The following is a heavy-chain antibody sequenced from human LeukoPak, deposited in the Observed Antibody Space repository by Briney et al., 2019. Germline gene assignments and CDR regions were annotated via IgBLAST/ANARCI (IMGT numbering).Heavy chain of an antibody. CDR1: GFTFSSYS. V-gene: IGHV3-48*01. Sequence: PGGSLRLSCAASGFTFSSYSMNWVRQAPGKGLEWVSYISSSSSTIYYADSVKGRFTISRDNSKNTLYLQMNSLRAEDTAVYYCARSRPAPENWFDPWGQGTLVTVSS. CDR2: ISSSSSTI. CDR3: ARSRPAPENWFDP. J-gene: IGHJ5*02.